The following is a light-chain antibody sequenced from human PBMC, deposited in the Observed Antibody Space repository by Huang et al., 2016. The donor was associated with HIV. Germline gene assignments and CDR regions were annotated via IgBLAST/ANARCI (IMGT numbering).Light chain of an antibody. V-gene: IGKV1-33*01. CDR2: DAS. J-gene: IGKJ4*01. CDR3: QHYDNLPLT. CDR1: QDISNY. Sequence: DIQMTQSPSSLSASVGDRVTITCQASQDISNYLNWYQQKPGTAPKLLIYDASNLETGVPSRFSGSRSGADFTFTISSLQPEDIATYYCQHYDNLPLTFGGGTKVEIK.